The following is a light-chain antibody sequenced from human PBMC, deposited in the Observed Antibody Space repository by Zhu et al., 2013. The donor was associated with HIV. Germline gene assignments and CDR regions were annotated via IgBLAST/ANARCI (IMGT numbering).Light chain of an antibody. CDR2: EVT. V-gene: IGLV2-14*01. Sequence: QSALTQPASVSGSPGQSITISCTGNNNDIGFYNYVSWYQQHPGKAPKLILYEVTKRASGISARFSGSKSGNTASLTISGLQAEDEAEYYCNSXFKHATTLEVFG. CDR1: NNDIGFYNY. J-gene: IGLJ3*02. CDR3: NSXFKHATTLEV.